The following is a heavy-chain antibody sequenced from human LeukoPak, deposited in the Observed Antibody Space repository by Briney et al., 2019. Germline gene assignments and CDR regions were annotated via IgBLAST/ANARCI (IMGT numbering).Heavy chain of an antibody. CDR1: GGSFSGYY. J-gene: IGHJ4*02. Sequence: SETLSLTCAVYGGSFSGYYWSWIRQPPGKGLEWIGEINHSGSTNYNPSLKSRVTISVDTSKNQFSLKLSSVTAADTAVYYCAREDCTNGVCSIDYWGQGTLVTVSS. V-gene: IGHV4-34*01. CDR2: INHSGST. D-gene: IGHD2-8*01. CDR3: AREDCTNGVCSIDY.